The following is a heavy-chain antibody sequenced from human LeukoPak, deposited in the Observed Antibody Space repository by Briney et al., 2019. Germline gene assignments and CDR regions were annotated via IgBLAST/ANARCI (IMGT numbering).Heavy chain of an antibody. V-gene: IGHV5-51*01. CDR3: ARQRCSGGSCYSDY. Sequence: GEPLKISCKGSGYSFTNYWIGWVRQMPGKGLEWMGIIYPGDSDTRYSPSFQGQVTISAVKSISTAYLQWSSLKTSDTAMYYCARQRCSGGSCYSDYWGQGTLVTVSS. J-gene: IGHJ4*02. CDR2: IYPGDSDT. D-gene: IGHD2-15*01. CDR1: GYSFTNYW.